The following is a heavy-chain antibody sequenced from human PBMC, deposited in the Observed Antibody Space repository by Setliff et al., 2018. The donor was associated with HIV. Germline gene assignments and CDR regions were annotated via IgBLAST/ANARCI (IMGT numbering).Heavy chain of an antibody. CDR3: ARAIVVKDYDSSGLFDY. D-gene: IGHD3-22*01. CDR2: INPNTGAT. J-gene: IGHJ4*02. Sequence: ASVKVSCKASGYTFTGYFIHWVRLAPGQGLEWMGWINPNTGATHYAQKFQGRVTLTRDTSISTAYMELNRLSSVTAADTAVYYCARAIVVKDYDSSGLFDYWGQGTLVTVSS. CDR1: GYTFTGYF. V-gene: IGHV1-2*02.